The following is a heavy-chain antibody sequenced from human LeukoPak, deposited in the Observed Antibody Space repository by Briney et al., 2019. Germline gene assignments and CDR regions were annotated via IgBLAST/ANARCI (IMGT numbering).Heavy chain of an antibody. V-gene: IGHV3-23*01. CDR2: ISSSGANT. CDR1: GFTFSSYA. D-gene: IGHD4-23*01. CDR3: ANGGNSLGYFDY. J-gene: IGHJ4*02. Sequence: GESLRLSCAASGFTFSSYAMSWVRQAPGKGLQWVSAISSSGANTYYADSVKGRSTISRDNSKNTLYLQMDSLRDEDRAVYYCANGGNSLGYFDYWGLGILVTASS.